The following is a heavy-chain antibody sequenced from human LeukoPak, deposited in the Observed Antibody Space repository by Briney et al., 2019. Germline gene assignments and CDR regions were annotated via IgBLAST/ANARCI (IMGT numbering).Heavy chain of an antibody. J-gene: IGHJ4*02. CDR1: GFTFSNSA. V-gene: IGHV3-23*01. D-gene: IGHD2-2*01. CDR2: ISISGGDT. CDR3: APQPDIVVVPAAMDY. Sequence: PGGSLRLSCAVSGFTFSNSAMSWVRQAPGKGLEWVSGISISGGDTYYADSVTGRFTISRDNSKNTLYLQMNSLRAEDTAVYYCAPQPDIVVVPAAMDYWGQGTLVTVSS.